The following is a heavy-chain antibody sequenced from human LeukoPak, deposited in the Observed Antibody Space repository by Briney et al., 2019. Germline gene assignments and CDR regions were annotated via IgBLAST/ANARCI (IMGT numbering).Heavy chain of an antibody. J-gene: IGHJ4*02. CDR3: ARHGYSYGLDY. D-gene: IGHD5-18*01. V-gene: IGHV3-74*01. CDR2: INSDGSST. CDR1: GFTFSSYW. Sequence: GGSLRLSCVASGFTFSSYWMHWVRQAPGKGLVWVSRINSDGSSTTYADSVKGRFTISRDNAKNTLYLQMNSLRAEDTAVYYCARHGYSYGLDYWGQGALVTVSS.